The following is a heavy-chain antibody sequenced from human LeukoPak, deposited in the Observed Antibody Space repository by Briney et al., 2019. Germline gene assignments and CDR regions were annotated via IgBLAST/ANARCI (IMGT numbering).Heavy chain of an antibody. CDR2: MYSGGNT. Sequence: PGGSLRLSCAASGFTVSSNYMSWVRQAPGKGLEWVSAMYSGGNTHYADSVKGRFTISRDNSKNTFYLQMNSLRAEDTAVYYCARDSGLTTEDYWGQGTLVTVSS. J-gene: IGHJ4*02. V-gene: IGHV3-53*01. CDR1: GFTVSSNY. D-gene: IGHD4-11*01. CDR3: ARDSGLTTEDY.